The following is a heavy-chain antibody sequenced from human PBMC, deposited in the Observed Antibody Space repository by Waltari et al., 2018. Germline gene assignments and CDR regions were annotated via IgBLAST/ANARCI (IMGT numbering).Heavy chain of an antibody. Sequence: EVQLVESGGGLVHPGGSLRLSCEASGFTFSHFWVHWVRQVPGKGLVWVSRIKSDGSATSYADSVKGRFTISRDNAKNTVYLQMNSLRVEDTAVYHCASDVHSGRYGWFDPWGQGTLVTVSS. V-gene: IGHV3-74*01. CDR1: GFTFSHFW. D-gene: IGHD1-26*01. CDR3: ASDVHSGRYGWFDP. J-gene: IGHJ5*02. CDR2: IKSDGSAT.